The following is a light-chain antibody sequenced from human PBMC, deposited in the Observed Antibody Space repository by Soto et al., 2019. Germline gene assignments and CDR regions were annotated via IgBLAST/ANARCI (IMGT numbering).Light chain of an antibody. CDR1: QTISSW. CDR3: QHYNSYSEA. J-gene: IGKJ1*01. Sequence: DIQMTRPPPPLSGSVGTSVTRTCWDSQTISSWLAWYQQKPGKAPKLLIYKASTLKSGVPSRFSGSGSGTEFTLTISSLQTDAFATYYCQHYNSYSEAFGKGTKVDIK. V-gene: IGKV1-5*03. CDR2: KAS.